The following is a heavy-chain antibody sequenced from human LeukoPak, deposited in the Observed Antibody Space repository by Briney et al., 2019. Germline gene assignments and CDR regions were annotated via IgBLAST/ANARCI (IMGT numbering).Heavy chain of an antibody. Sequence: SETLSLTCAVYGGSFSGYYWSWIRHPPGKGLEWIGEINHSGSTNYNPSLKSRVTISVDTSKNQFSLKLSSVTAADTAVYYCARVGGYCSGGSCFRRNGHDAFDIWGQGTMVTVSS. D-gene: IGHD2-15*01. CDR1: GGSFSGYY. CDR2: INHSGST. V-gene: IGHV4-34*01. CDR3: ARVGGYCSGGSCFRRNGHDAFDI. J-gene: IGHJ3*02.